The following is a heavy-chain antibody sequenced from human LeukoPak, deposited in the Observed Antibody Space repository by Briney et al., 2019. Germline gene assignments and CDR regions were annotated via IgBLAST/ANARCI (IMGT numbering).Heavy chain of an antibody. Sequence: ASVKVSCKASGYTFTSYAMIWVRQAPGQGLEWMGWINPNSGDTNYAQKFQGRVTMTRDTSISTAYMELSRLRSDDTAVYYCARPPTFGGVNPFDYWGQGTLVTISS. CDR3: ARPPTFGGVNPFDY. D-gene: IGHD3-16*01. J-gene: IGHJ4*02. V-gene: IGHV1-2*02. CDR1: GYTFTSYA. CDR2: INPNSGDT.